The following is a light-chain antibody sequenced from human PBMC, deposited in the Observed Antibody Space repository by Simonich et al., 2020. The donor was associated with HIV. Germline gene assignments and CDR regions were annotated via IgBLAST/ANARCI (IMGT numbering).Light chain of an antibody. CDR3: QQYNSYPWT. V-gene: IGKV1-5*03. J-gene: IGKJ1*01. CDR1: QSISSL. CDR2: KAS. Sequence: DSQMTQSPSTLSASVGDRVTITCRASQSISSLLAWYQQKPGKVPKLLIYKASSLESGVPSRFSGSGSGTEFTLTISSLQPDDFATYYCQQYNSYPWTFGQGTKVEIK.